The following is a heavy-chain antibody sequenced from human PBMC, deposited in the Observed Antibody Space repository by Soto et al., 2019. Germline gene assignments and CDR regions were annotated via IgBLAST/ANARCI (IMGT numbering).Heavy chain of an antibody. Sequence: PGGALRLSFAAPGFTFRSYSMNWVRPAPGKGLEWVSYISSSSSTIYYADSVKGRFTISRDNAKNSLYLQMNSLRAEDTAVYYCARDRKYQPLPEYWGQGTLVTVSS. D-gene: IGHD2-2*01. CDR2: ISSSSSTI. CDR1: GFTFRSYS. V-gene: IGHV3-48*01. CDR3: ARDRKYQPLPEY. J-gene: IGHJ4*02.